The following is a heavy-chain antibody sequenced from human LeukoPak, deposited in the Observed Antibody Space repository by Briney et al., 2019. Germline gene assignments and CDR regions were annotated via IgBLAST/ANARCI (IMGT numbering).Heavy chain of an antibody. D-gene: IGHD5-12*01. CDR2: MNPSSGNT. CDR1: RYTFTSTD. Sequence: ASVKVSCKASRYTFTSTDINWVRQATGQGLEWMGWMNPSSGNTGYAQHFQGRLTMTRDTSISTAYMELSSLRSEDTAVYYCARGGGFIDNWGQGTLVTVSS. CDR3: ARGGGFIDN. V-gene: IGHV1-8*01. J-gene: IGHJ4*02.